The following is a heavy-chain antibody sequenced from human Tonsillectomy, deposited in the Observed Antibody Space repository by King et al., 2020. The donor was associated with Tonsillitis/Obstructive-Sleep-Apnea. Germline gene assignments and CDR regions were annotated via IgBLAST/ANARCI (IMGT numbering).Heavy chain of an antibody. D-gene: IGHD1-26*01. V-gene: IGHV3-15*07. CDR2: IKSKTDGGTT. CDR3: TTEQNSGCFWQRWFDA. Sequence: VQLVESGGGLVKPGGSLRLSCAASGFTFSNAWMNWVRQAPGKGLEWVGRIKSKTDGGTTDYAAPVKGRFTISRNDSKNTLYLQMNSLKTEDTAVYYCTTEQNSGCFWQRWFDAWGQGTLVTVSS. CDR1: GFTFSNAW. J-gene: IGHJ5*01.